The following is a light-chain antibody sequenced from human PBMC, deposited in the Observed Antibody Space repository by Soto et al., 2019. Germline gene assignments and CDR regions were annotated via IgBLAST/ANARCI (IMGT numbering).Light chain of an antibody. CDR3: SSYTSSSHVV. CDR2: EVS. CDR1: SSDLGGYNY. J-gene: IGLJ2*01. V-gene: IGLV2-14*01. Sequence: QSVLTQPASVSGSPGQSLTISCTGTSSDLGGYNYVSWYQQHPGKAPKLMIYEVSNRPSGVSNRCSGSKSGNTASLTISGLQAEDEADYYCSSYTSSSHVVFGGGTKLTVL.